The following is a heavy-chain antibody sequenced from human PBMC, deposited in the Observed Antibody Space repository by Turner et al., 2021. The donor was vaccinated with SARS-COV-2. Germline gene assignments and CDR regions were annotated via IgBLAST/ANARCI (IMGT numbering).Heavy chain of an antibody. Sequence: EVQLLESGGGLVQPGDSLRLSCAGSGFNFGDYAMTWVRQAPGRGLHWVSSITGRADKTYYADSLKGRFTVSRDNSKSTLYLQVNSLRAEDTAVYYCAKGDHPYGDYITPFGHWGQGTLVTVSS. D-gene: IGHD4-17*01. J-gene: IGHJ4*02. CDR3: AKGDHPYGDYITPFGH. V-gene: IGHV3-23*01. CDR1: GFNFGDYA. CDR2: ITGRADKT.